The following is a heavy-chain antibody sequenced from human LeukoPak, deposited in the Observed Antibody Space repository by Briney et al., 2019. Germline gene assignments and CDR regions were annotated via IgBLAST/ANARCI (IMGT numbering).Heavy chain of an antibody. J-gene: IGHJ5*02. Sequence: PVKVSCKASGGTFSSYAISWVRQAPGQGLEWMGGIIPIFGTANYAQKFQGRVTITTDESTSTAYMELRSLRSDDTAVYYCARGSPKITIFGVVISYWFDPWGQGTLVTVST. D-gene: IGHD3-3*01. CDR2: IIPIFGTA. V-gene: IGHV1-69*05. CDR3: ARGSPKITIFGVVISYWFDP. CDR1: GGTFSSYA.